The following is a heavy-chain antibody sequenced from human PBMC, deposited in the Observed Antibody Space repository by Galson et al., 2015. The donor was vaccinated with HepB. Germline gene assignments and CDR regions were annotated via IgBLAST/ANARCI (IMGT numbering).Heavy chain of an antibody. V-gene: IGHV3-15*07. Sequence: SLRLSCEASGFTFSNAWMNWVRQAPGKGLEWVGRMISKTGGGTTDYAAPGKGRFTISRDASKNTVYLQMNILKTEDTDLYYCSTSKRFLEWLFFDYWGQGTLVTVSS. D-gene: IGHD3-3*01. CDR2: MISKTGGGTT. CDR1: GFTFSNAW. J-gene: IGHJ4*02. CDR3: STSKRFLEWLFFDY.